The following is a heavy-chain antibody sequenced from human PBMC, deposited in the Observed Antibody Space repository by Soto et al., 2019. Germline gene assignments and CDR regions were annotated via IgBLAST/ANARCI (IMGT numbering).Heavy chain of an antibody. D-gene: IGHD5-18*01. J-gene: IGHJ4*02. CDR1: GFTFSSYA. V-gene: IGHV3-30-3*01. CDR2: ISYDGSNK. CDR3: AREIAGYSYGGGLDY. Sequence: QVQLVESGGGVVQPGRSLRLSCAASGFTFSSYAMHWVRQAPGKGLEWVAVISYDGSNKYYADSVKGRFTISRDNSKNTVYLQMNSLRAEDTAVYYCAREIAGYSYGGGLDYWGQGTLVTVSS.